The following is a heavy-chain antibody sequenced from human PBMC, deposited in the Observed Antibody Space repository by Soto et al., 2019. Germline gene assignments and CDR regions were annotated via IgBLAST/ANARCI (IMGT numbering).Heavy chain of an antibody. J-gene: IGHJ4*02. V-gene: IGHV3-23*01. CDR3: AKEDSLGPTVDLCY. CDR2: TRGSGARA. Sequence: GGSLRLSWAPSAMTLTIFALRWVRQSSGKGMEWVSTTRGSGARAYYGDAMWGRLTISRHNSMGTLCHQKKSVRGEATSIYFCAKEDSLGPTVDLCYWGQGTL. D-gene: IGHD5-12*01. CDR1: AMTLTIFA.